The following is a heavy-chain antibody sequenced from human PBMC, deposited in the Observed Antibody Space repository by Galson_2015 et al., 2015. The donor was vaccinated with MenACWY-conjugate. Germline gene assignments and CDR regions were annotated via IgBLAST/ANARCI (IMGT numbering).Heavy chain of an antibody. CDR3: VTSSISPFGTYDGNVLDY. CDR2: LKSDGTT. Sequence: FLRLSCAASGLTFTIYSIHWVRQAPGQGPVWVSRLKSDGTTTYADLVKGRFTISGDHAKNMFYLQMNSLRVEDTAVYYCVTSSISPFGTYDGNVLDYWGQGTLVTVSS. J-gene: IGHJ4*02. D-gene: IGHD3-16*01. V-gene: IGHV3-74*03. CDR1: GLTFTIYS.